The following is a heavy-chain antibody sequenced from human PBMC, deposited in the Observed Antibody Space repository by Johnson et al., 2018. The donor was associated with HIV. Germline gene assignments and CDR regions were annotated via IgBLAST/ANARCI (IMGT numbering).Heavy chain of an antibody. D-gene: IGHD3-10*01. J-gene: IGHJ3*02. Sequence: QVQLVESGGGVVQSGRSLRLSCAASGFTFSSYAMHWVRQAPGKGLEWVALISYDGSITYYADSVKGRFTISRDKSENTLYLQMNSLRAEDTAVYYCARNLHYTYGSHDAFDIWGQGTMVTVSS. V-gene: IGHV3-30-3*01. CDR2: ISYDGSIT. CDR3: ARNLHYTYGSHDAFDI. CDR1: GFTFSSYA.